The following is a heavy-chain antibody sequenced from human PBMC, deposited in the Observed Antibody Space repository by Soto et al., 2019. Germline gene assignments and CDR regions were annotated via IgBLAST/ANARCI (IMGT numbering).Heavy chain of an antibody. D-gene: IGHD1-26*01. Sequence: LQLVESGGGLVRPGGSLRLSCTASGFAFSSFNMNWVRQAPGKGLEWVSSIFTRSSQIYYADSVKGRFTISRDDAKNSLFLQMNSLSVEDTAVYYCARDLLAGQQLVIPWFHPWGQGTLVTVSS. CDR3: ARDLLAGQQLVIPWFHP. CDR1: GFAFSSFN. CDR2: IFTRSSQI. V-gene: IGHV3-21*01. J-gene: IGHJ5*02.